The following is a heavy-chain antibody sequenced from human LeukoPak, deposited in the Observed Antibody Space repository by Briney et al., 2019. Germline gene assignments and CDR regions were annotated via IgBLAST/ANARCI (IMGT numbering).Heavy chain of an antibody. Sequence: SVKVSCKVSGYTLTELSMHWVRQAPGQGLEWMGRIIPILGIANYAQKFQGRVTITADKSTSTAYMELSSLRSEDTAVYYCARDLNSAGLSQRDYWGQGTLVTVSS. CDR2: IIPILGIA. V-gene: IGHV1-69*04. J-gene: IGHJ4*02. CDR3: ARDLNSAGLSQRDY. D-gene: IGHD1-26*01. CDR1: GYTLTELS.